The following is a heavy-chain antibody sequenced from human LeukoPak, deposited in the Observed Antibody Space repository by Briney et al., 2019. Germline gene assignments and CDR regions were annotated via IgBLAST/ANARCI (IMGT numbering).Heavy chain of an antibody. J-gene: IGHJ4*02. V-gene: IGHV3-74*01. Sequence: PGGSLRLSCAASGFTVSSNCMSWVRQAPGKGLVWVSRINTDGSSTSYADSVKGRFTISRDNAKNTLYLQMNSLRAEDTAVYYCARAWYYYDSSGPDYWGQGTLVTVSS. D-gene: IGHD3-22*01. CDR1: GFTVSSNC. CDR3: ARAWYYYDSSGPDY. CDR2: INTDGSST.